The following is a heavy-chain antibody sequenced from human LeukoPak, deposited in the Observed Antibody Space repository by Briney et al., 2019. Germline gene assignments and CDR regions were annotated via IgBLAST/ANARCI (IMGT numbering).Heavy chain of an antibody. V-gene: IGHV4-34*01. D-gene: IGHD3-9*01. Sequence: KPSETLSLTCAVYGGSFRGYYWSWIRQPPGKGLECVGEINHSGSTNYNPSLKSRVTISVDTSKNQFSLKLSSVTAADTAVYYCARGELRYFDWLLRGTYFDYWGQGTLVTVSS. CDR3: ARGELRYFDWLLRGTYFDY. CDR1: GGSFRGYY. J-gene: IGHJ4*02. CDR2: INHSGST.